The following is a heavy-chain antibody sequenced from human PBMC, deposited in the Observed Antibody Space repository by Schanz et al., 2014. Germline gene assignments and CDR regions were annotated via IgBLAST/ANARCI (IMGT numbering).Heavy chain of an antibody. J-gene: IGHJ4*02. D-gene: IGHD3-9*01. Sequence: EVQLLESGGGFVQPGGSLRLSCVAFGVTFSSYAMSWVRQASGKGLEWVSAINGNGGITYYADSVKGRFIISRDNSKNTLYLQVNSLRAEDTAVYYCAKHVRSLTGNDYWGQGTLVTVSS. CDR2: INGNGGIT. CDR3: AKHVRSLTGNDY. CDR1: GVTFSSYA. V-gene: IGHV3-23*01.